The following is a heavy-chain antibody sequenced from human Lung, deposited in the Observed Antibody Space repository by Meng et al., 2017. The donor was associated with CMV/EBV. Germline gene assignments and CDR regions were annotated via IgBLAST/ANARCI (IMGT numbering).Heavy chain of an antibody. D-gene: IGHD1-14*01. V-gene: IGHV1-2*02. Sequence: QVTVVDSGDEVRKPGASCTVSGKTFSYTFTGYDRHAVRQGLGKGLGWMDGGTPNNGGDNVEQKFQGRGTKTRNTPISTTNRVRGSLRSIYTAVYYCPRYTEHLDPWGQGTLVTVSS. J-gene: IGHJ5*02. CDR1: SYTFTGYD. CDR2: GTPNNGGD. CDR3: PRYTEHLDP.